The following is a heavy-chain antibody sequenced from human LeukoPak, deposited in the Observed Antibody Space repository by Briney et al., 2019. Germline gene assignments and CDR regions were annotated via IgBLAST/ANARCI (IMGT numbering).Heavy chain of an antibody. V-gene: IGHV3-49*04. J-gene: IGHJ4*02. D-gene: IGHD6-13*01. CDR1: GFAFGDYA. CDR3: TRNRGIATAGILQAPHDY. CDR2: IRSKPYGETT. Sequence: GRSLRLSCSASGFAFGDYAMSWVRQAPGGGLEWVGFIRSKPYGETTEYAASAKGRFTISRDDSKNIVYLQMNSLKVEDTALYYCTRNRGIATAGILQAPHDYWGQGTHVTVSS.